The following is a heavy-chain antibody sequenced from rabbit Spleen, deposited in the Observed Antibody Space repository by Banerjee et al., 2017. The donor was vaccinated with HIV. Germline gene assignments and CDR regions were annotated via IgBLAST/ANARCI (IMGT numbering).Heavy chain of an antibody. J-gene: IGHJ4*01. D-gene: IGHD4-2*01. V-gene: IGHV1S45*01. CDR3: ARDAAGREDFNL. CDR1: GFDFTNYY. CDR2: IYGAKGST. Sequence: QEQLEESAGGLVNPGGSLTLTYTASGFDFTNYYISWVRQAPGKGLEWIGIIYGAKGSTDYASWVNGRFTISKTSSTTVTLQMTRLTAADTATYFCARDAAGREDFNLWGPGTLVTVS.